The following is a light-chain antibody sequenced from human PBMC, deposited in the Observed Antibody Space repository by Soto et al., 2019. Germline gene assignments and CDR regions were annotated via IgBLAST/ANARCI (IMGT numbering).Light chain of an antibody. CDR1: QSVSSSY. CDR3: QQYGNSPQWT. CDR2: GAS. J-gene: IGKJ1*01. V-gene: IGKV3-20*01. Sequence: EIVLTQSPGTQSLSPGERATLSCRASQSVSSSYLAWYQQKPGQAPRLLIYGASSRATGIPDRFTGSGSGTDFTLTISRLEPEDFALYYCQQYGNSPQWTFGQGTKVEIK.